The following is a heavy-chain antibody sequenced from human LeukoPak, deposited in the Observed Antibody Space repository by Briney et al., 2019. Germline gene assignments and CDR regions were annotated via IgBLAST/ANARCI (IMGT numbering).Heavy chain of an antibody. Sequence: SQTLSLTCTVSGGSISSGDYYWSWIRQPPGKGLEWIGYIYYRGSTYYNPSLKSRVTISVDTSKNQFSLKLSSVTAADTAVYYCARALKPYYDILTGYYLSPTLFDYWGQGTLVTVSS. D-gene: IGHD3-9*01. V-gene: IGHV4-30-4*01. CDR2: IYYRGST. J-gene: IGHJ4*02. CDR1: GGSISSGDYY. CDR3: ARALKPYYDILTGYYLSPTLFDY.